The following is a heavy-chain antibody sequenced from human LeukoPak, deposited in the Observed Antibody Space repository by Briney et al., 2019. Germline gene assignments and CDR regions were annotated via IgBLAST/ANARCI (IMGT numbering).Heavy chain of an antibody. Sequence: ASVKVSCKASGYTFTSYYTHWVRQAPGQGLEWMGIIKPSGGSTLCAQKFQGRVTVTSDMSTSTVYVELSSLRSEDTAVYYCASEVPENFNFDYWGQGTLVTVSS. J-gene: IGHJ4*02. D-gene: IGHD2/OR15-2a*01. V-gene: IGHV1-46*01. CDR2: IKPSGGST. CDR1: GYTFTSYY. CDR3: ASEVPENFNFDY.